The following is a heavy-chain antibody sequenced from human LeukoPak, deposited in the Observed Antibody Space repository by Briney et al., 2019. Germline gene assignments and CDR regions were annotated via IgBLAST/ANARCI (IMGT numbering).Heavy chain of an antibody. Sequence: PGRSLRLSCAASGFTFSSYAMHWVRQAPGMGLEWVAVISYDGSNKYYADSVKGRFTISRDNSKDTLYLQMNSLRAEDTAVYYCARDRNNYDFWSGLDYWGQGTLVTVSS. CDR1: GFTFSSYA. V-gene: IGHV3-30*01. CDR3: ARDRNNYDFWSGLDY. D-gene: IGHD3-3*01. CDR2: ISYDGSNK. J-gene: IGHJ4*02.